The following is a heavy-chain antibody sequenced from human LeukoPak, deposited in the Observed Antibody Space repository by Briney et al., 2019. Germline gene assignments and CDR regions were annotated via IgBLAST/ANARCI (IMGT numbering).Heavy chain of an antibody. J-gene: IGHJ4*02. Sequence: ASVKVSCKASGYTFTCYYMHWVRQAPGQGLEWMGWINPNSGGTNYAQKFQGRVTMTTDTSTSTAYMELRSLRSDDTAVYYCARGDDYYGSGRGDYWGQGTLVTVSS. CDR3: ARGDDYYGSGRGDY. V-gene: IGHV1-2*02. CDR2: INPNSGGT. D-gene: IGHD3-10*01. CDR1: GYTFTCYY.